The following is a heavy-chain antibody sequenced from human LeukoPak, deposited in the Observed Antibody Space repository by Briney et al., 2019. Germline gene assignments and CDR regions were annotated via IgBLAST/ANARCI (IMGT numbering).Heavy chain of an antibody. Sequence: GGSLRLSCAASGFTFSSYSMNWVRQAPGKGLEWVSSISSSSSYIYYADSVKGRFTISRDNAKNSLYLQMNSLRAEDTAAYYCARDLVRGVIGYYYYGMDVWGQGTTVTVSS. D-gene: IGHD3-10*01. CDR2: ISSSSSYI. CDR1: GFTFSSYS. CDR3: ARDLVRGVIGYYYYGMDV. J-gene: IGHJ6*02. V-gene: IGHV3-21*01.